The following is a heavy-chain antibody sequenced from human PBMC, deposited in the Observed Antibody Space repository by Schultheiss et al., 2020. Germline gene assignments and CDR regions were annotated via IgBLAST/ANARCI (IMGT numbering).Heavy chain of an antibody. V-gene: IGHV3-53*01. Sequence: GGSLRLSCAASGFTVSSNYMSWVRQPPGKGLEWVSAIGTAGDPYYPGSVKGRFTISRDNAKNSLYLQMNSLRAEDTAVYYCAKDPPAPGRYFDYWGQGTLVTVSS. CDR3: AKDPPAPGRYFDY. J-gene: IGHJ4*02. CDR2: IGTAGDP. CDR1: GFTVSSNY.